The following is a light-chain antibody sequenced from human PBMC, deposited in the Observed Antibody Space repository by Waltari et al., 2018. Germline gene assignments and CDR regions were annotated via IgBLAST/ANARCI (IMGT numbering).Light chain of an antibody. Sequence: QAVLTQPPSVSGAPGQRVTISSTGSSSNIGAGFDVHWYQQFAGTAPKLLIYGNNNRPAWVPDGFAASKAGASSSLAITGLQAEDEADYYCQSYDRSHVVFGGGTKLTVL. CDR1: SSNIGAGFD. J-gene: IGLJ2*01. CDR2: GNN. CDR3: QSYDRSHVV. V-gene: IGLV1-40*01.